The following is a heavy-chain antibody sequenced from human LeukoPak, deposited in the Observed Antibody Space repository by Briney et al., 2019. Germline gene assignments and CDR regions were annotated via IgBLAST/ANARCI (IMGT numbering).Heavy chain of an antibody. CDR1: GFTFNSCS. D-gene: IGHD6-13*01. Sequence: PGGSLRLSCAASGFTFNSCSMNWVRQAPGKGLEWVSSISSSSSYIYYADSVKGRFTISRDNAKNSLYLQMNSLRAEDTAVYYCARDISYSSRLLNWGQGTLVTVFS. V-gene: IGHV3-21*01. CDR2: ISSSSSYI. CDR3: ARDISYSSRLLN. J-gene: IGHJ4*02.